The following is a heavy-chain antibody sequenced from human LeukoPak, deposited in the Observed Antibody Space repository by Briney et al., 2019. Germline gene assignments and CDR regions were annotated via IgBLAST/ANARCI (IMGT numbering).Heavy chain of an antibody. D-gene: IGHD6-13*01. CDR1: GGTFSSYA. V-gene: IGHV1-69*06. CDR2: IIPIFGTA. Sequence: ASVEVSCKASGGTFSSYAISWVRQAPGQGLEWMGGIIPIFGTANYAQKFQGRVTITADKSTSTAYMELSSLRSEDTAVYYCARDPDSSSWVGGEYFQHWGQGTLVTVSS. J-gene: IGHJ1*01. CDR3: ARDPDSSSWVGGEYFQH.